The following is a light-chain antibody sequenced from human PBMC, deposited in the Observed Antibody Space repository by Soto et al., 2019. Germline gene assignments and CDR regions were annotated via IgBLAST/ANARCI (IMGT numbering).Light chain of an antibody. CDR2: AAS. J-gene: IGKJ4*01. Sequence: DVQMTQSPSSLSASVGDRVTITCRASQDINSYLAWYQQKPGNAPKSLIYAASSLQTGVPSRFSGSESGTDFTLTISNLQPEDSATYYCQQYYIYPLTFGGGTKVEIK. CDR3: QQYYIYPLT. CDR1: QDINSY. V-gene: IGKV1D-16*01.